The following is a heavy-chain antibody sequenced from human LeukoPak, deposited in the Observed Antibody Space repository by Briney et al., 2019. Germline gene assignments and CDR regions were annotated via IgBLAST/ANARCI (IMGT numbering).Heavy chain of an antibody. CDR2: ISYDGSNK. V-gene: IGHV3-30*03. D-gene: IGHD4-17*01. J-gene: IGHJ4*02. CDR3: ARVPATVKADY. Sequence: PGGSLRLSCAASGFTFSSYGMHWVRQAPGKGLEWVAVISYDGSNKYYADSVKGRSTISRDNSKNTLYLQMNSLRGEDTAVYYCARVPATVKADYWGQGTLVTVPS. CDR1: GFTFSSYG.